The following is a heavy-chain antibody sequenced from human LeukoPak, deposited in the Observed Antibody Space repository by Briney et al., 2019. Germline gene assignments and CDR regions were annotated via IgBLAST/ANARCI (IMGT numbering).Heavy chain of an antibody. CDR2: ISAYNGNT. CDR3: ARSGSGSYFRYYYMDV. CDR1: GYTFTSYG. D-gene: IGHD1-26*01. Sequence: ASVKVSCKASGYTFTSYGISWVRQAPGQGLEWMGWISAYNGNTNYAQKFQGRVTMTTDASTSTAYMELRSLRSDDTAVYYCARSGSGSYFRYYYMDVWGKGTTVTVSS. J-gene: IGHJ6*03. V-gene: IGHV1-18*01.